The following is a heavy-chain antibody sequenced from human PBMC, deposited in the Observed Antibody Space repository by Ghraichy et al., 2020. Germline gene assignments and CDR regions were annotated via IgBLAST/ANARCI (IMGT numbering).Heavy chain of an antibody. V-gene: IGHV3-11*01. CDR1: GLTLSDNY. CDR2: IGKGDTGI. J-gene: IGHJ6*01. D-gene: IGHD3-3*01. Sequence: GGSLRLSCVASGLTLSDNYMSWIRQAPGKGLEWVSYIGKGDTGIHHADYVKGRFTISRDNAKNTLYLQMNSLRAEDTAVYYCARDFSYLGMDVWGQGTTVIVSS. CDR3: ARDFSYLGMDV.